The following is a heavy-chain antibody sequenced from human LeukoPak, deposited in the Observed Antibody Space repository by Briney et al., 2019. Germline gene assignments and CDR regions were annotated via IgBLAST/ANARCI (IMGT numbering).Heavy chain of an antibody. J-gene: IGHJ3*02. Sequence: GGSLRLSCAASGFTFSSYAMSWVRQAPGEGLEWVSAISGSGGSTYYADSVKGRFTISRDNSKNTLYLQMNSLRAEDTAVYYCARAAYCSSTSCYGSDIWGQGTMVTVSS. V-gene: IGHV3-23*01. CDR2: ISGSGGST. CDR3: ARAAYCSSTSCYGSDI. D-gene: IGHD2-2*01. CDR1: GFTFSSYA.